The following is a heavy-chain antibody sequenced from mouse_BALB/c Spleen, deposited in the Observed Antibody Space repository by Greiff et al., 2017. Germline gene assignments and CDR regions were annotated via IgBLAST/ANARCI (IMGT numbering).Heavy chain of an antibody. V-gene: IGHV5-17*02. CDR2: ISSGSSTI. CDR3: GRRREGVMDY. CDR1: GFTFSSFG. Sequence: DVQLVESGGGLVQPGGSRKLSCAASGFTFSSFGMHWVRQAPEKGLEWVAYISSGSSTIYYADTVKGRFTISRDNPKNTLFLQMTSLRSEDTAMYYCGRRREGVMDYWGQGTSVTVSS. J-gene: IGHJ4*01.